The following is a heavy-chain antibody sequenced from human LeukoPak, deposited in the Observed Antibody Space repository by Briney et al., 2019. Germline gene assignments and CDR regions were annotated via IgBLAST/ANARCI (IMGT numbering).Heavy chain of an antibody. CDR2: IKQDGSEK. D-gene: IGHD3-22*01. CDR3: ARDKGDYDTSGSLFVF. V-gene: IGHV3-7*03. J-gene: IGHJ4*02. CDR1: GFTFSRYW. Sequence: GGSLRLSCAASGFTFSRYWMSWVRQAPRKGLEWVANIKQDGSEKYYVDSVKGRFTISRDHAKNSLYLQMNSLRAEDTAVYYCARDKGDYDTSGSLFVFGGQGTLVTVSS.